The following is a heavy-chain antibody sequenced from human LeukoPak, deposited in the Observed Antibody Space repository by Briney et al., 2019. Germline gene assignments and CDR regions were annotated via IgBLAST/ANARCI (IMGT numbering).Heavy chain of an antibody. CDR3: ARGSSALAEYFQH. CDR2: INPSGGST. D-gene: IGHD6-6*01. CDR1: GYTLTSYY. J-gene: IGHJ1*01. V-gene: IGHV1-46*01. Sequence: ASAKVPCKASGYTLTSYYMHWVRQAPGQGLEWMGIINPSGGSTNYAQKFQGRVKITADESTSTAYMELSSLRSEDTAVYYCARGSSALAEYFQHWGQGTLVTVSS.